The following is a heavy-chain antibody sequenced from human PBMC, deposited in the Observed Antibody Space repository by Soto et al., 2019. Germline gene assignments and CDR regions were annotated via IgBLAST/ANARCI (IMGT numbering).Heavy chain of an antibody. J-gene: IGHJ2*01. CDR3: ARGTYCGCDCIPGQVSIWYFDL. D-gene: IGHD2-21*02. V-gene: IGHV3-30-3*01. CDR2: ISYDGSNK. CDR1: GFIFSNYA. Sequence: PGGSLRLSCAASGFIFSNYAMHWVRQLPGGGLEWVTTISYDGSNKKYADSVKGRTSISRVNSQNTMYLHMNTLRPEDTAVYYCARGTYCGCDCIPGQVSIWYFDLSGRAALVTVSS.